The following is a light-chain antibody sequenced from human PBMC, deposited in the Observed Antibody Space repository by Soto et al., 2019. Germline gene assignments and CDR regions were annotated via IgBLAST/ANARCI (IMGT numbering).Light chain of an antibody. CDR3: QQSYSTPYT. CDR2: AAS. CDR1: QSISSY. V-gene: IGKV1-39*01. Sequence: DIPMTQSPSSLSASVGDRVTITCRASQSISSYLNWYQQKPGKAPKFLIYAASSLQSGVPSRFSGSGSGTDFILTISSLQPEDFATYYCQQSYSTPYTFGQGTKLEIK. J-gene: IGKJ2*01.